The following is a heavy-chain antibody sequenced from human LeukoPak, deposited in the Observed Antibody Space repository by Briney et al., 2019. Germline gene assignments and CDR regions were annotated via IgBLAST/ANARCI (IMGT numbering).Heavy chain of an antibody. CDR1: GFTFRSYA. D-gene: IGHD1-7*01. J-gene: IGHJ4*02. CDR3: AKDVYNWNFYFDY. CDR2: ISASGYST. Sequence: GGSLRLSCAASGFTFRSYAMSWVRQAPGKGLEWVSAISASGYSTYYADSVKGRFTISRDNSKKTLYLQMNSLRAEDTAIFYCAKDVYNWNFYFDYWGQGTLVTVSS. V-gene: IGHV3-23*01.